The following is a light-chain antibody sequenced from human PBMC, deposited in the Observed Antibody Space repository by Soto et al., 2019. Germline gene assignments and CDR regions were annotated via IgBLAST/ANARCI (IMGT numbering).Light chain of an antibody. CDR3: LQYKNWPRT. CDR2: GAS. Sequence: ETVMTQSPATLSVSPGERATLSCRASESVSSNLVWYQQKPGQAHRLLIYGASTRFTGIPARFSGSGSGTEFTLTISSLQSEDFAVYYCLQYKNWPRTFGQGTKVEIK. J-gene: IGKJ1*01. V-gene: IGKV3-15*01. CDR1: ESVSSN.